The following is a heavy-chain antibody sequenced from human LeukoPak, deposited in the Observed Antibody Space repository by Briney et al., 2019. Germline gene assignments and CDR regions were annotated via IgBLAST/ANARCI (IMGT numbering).Heavy chain of an antibody. CDR1: GGSISSGGYY. V-gene: IGHV4-31*03. Sequence: SETLSLTCTVSGGSISSGGYYWSWIRQHPGKGLECIGYIYYSGSTYYNPSLNSRVTISVDTSKNQFSLKLSSVTAADTAVYYCVGWVVSPNYFDYWGQGTLVTVSS. CDR3: VGWVVSPNYFDY. J-gene: IGHJ4*02. CDR2: IYYSGST.